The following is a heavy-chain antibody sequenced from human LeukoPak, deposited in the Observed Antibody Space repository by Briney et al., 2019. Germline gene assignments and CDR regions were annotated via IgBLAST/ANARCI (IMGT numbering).Heavy chain of an antibody. Sequence: SETLSLTCAVYGGSFSGYYWSWIRQPPGKGLEWIGEINHSGSTNYNPSLKSRVTISVDTSKNQFSLKLSSVTAADTAVYYCARVAPAAMVPPFDPWGQGTLVTVSS. J-gene: IGHJ5*02. CDR2: INHSGST. CDR1: GGSFSGYY. CDR3: ARVAPAAMVPPFDP. D-gene: IGHD2-2*01. V-gene: IGHV4-34*01.